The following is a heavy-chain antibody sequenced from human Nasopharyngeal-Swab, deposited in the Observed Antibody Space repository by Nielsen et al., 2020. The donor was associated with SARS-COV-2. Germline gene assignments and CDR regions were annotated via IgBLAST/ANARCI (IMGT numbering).Heavy chain of an antibody. CDR3: ARAAITMIVVVSAFDI. J-gene: IGHJ3*02. CDR2: IYYSGST. Sequence: WIRQPPGKGLEWIGYIYYSGSTYYNPSLKSRVTISVDTSKNQFSLKLNSVTAADTAVYYCARAAITMIVVVSAFDIWGQGTMVTVSS. V-gene: IGHV4-31*02. D-gene: IGHD3-22*01.